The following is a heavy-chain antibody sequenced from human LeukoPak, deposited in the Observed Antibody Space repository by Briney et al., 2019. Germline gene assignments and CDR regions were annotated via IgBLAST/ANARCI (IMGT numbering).Heavy chain of an antibody. CDR2: ISYDGSNK. CDR1: GFTFSSYA. Sequence: GGSLRLSCAASGFTFSSYAMHWVRQAPGKGLEWVAVISYDGSNKYYADSVKGRFTISRDNSKNTLYLQMNSLRAEDTAVYYCAKDRYDYVWGSTDFHYWGQGTLVTVSS. J-gene: IGHJ4*02. V-gene: IGHV3-30-3*01. CDR3: AKDRYDYVWGSTDFHY. D-gene: IGHD3-16*01.